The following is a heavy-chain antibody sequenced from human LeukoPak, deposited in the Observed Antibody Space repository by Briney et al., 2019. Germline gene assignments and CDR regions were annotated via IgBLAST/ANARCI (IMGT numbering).Heavy chain of an antibody. Sequence: GGSLRLSCAASGFTFSSDAMSWVRQAPGKGLEWVSAISGSGVSTYYADSVKGRFTISRDNSKSTLFLQMNSLRAEDTALYYCATVPPGYYRSGSQGWFDPWGQGTLVTVCS. D-gene: IGHD3-10*01. CDR3: ATVPPGYYRSGSQGWFDP. V-gene: IGHV3-23*01. CDR1: GFTFSSDA. J-gene: IGHJ5*02. CDR2: ISGSGVST.